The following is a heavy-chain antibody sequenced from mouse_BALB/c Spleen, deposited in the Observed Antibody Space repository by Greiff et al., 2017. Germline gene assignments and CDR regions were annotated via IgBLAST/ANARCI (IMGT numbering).Heavy chain of an antibody. CDR1: GYTFTDYN. CDR3: ARSGYGSSHWYFDV. D-gene: IGHD1-1*01. Sequence: EVQLQQSGPELVKPGASVKISCKASGYTFTDYNMHWVKQSHGKGLEWIGYINPYIDGTKYNEKFKGKATLTSDKSSSTAYMELSSLTSEDSAVYYCARSGYGSSHWYFDVWGAGTTVTVSS. V-gene: IGHV1S29*02. J-gene: IGHJ1*01. CDR2: INPYIDGT.